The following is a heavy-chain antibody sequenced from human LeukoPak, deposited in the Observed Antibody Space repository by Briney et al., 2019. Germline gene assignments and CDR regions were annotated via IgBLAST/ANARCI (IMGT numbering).Heavy chain of an antibody. V-gene: IGHV4-4*09. D-gene: IGHD6-13*01. CDR3: ARHAQDIAAAGPAFDY. Sequence: SETLSLTCTVSGGSISSYYWSWIRQPPGKGLEGIGYIYTSGSTNYNPSLKSRDTISVHPSKNHFSLKLSSVTAADTAVYYCARHAQDIAAAGPAFDYWGQGTLVTVSS. J-gene: IGHJ4*02. CDR1: GGSISSYY. CDR2: IYTSGST.